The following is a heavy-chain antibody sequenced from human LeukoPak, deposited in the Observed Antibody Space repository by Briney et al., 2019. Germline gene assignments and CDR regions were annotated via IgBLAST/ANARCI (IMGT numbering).Heavy chain of an antibody. CDR1: GGSISSGGYY. Sequence: PSQTLSLTCTVSGGSISSGGYYWSWIRQLPGKGLEWIGYIYYSGSTYYNPSLKSRVTISVDTSKNQFSLKLSSVTAADTAVYYCARAATAAGTSWFDPWGQGTLVTVSS. CDR3: ARAATAAGTSWFDP. J-gene: IGHJ5*02. V-gene: IGHV4-30-4*08. D-gene: IGHD6-13*01. CDR2: IYYSGST.